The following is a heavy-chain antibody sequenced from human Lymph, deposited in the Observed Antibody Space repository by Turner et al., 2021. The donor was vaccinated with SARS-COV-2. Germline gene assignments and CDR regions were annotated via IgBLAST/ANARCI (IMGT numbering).Heavy chain of an antibody. CDR2: ITFTSSYI. Sequence: EVHLVDAGGGLVKPGGSMRPTGAVSGFTLSSYSMNWVRQAPGKGLEWVSSITFTSSYIYYADSVKGRFTISRDNARNSLYLQMDSLRAEDTAVDDCARRPPDFPYYFDYWGQGTLVTVSS. D-gene: IGHD2-21*02. V-gene: IGHV3-21*01. CDR3: ARRPPDFPYYFDY. J-gene: IGHJ4*02. CDR1: GFTLSSYS.